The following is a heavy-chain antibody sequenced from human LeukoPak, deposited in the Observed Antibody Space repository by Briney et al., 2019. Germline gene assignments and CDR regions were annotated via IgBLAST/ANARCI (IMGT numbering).Heavy chain of an antibody. D-gene: IGHD5-18*01. Sequence: ASVKVSCKASGYTFTSYYMHWVRQAPGQGLEWMGIINPSGGSTSYAQKFQGRVTMTRDTSTSTVYMELSSLRSEDTAVYYCASQRTGVDAAMVNDWFDPWGQGTLVTVSS. CDR3: ASQRTGVDAAMVNDWFDP. CDR2: INPSGGST. V-gene: IGHV1-46*01. CDR1: GYTFTSYY. J-gene: IGHJ5*02.